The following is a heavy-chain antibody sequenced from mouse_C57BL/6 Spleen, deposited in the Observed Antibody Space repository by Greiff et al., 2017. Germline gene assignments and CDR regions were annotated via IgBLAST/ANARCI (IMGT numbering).Heavy chain of an antibody. CDR2: ISSGSSTI. V-gene: IGHV5-17*01. CDR1: GFTFSDYG. Sequence: VQLKESGGGLVKPGGSLKLSCAASGFTFSDYGMHWVRQAPEKGLEWVAYISSGSSTIYYADTVKGRFTISRDNAKNTLFLQMTSLRSEDTAMYYCARFDYDGEGYAMDYWGQGTSVTVSS. J-gene: IGHJ4*01. CDR3: ARFDYDGEGYAMDY. D-gene: IGHD2-4*01.